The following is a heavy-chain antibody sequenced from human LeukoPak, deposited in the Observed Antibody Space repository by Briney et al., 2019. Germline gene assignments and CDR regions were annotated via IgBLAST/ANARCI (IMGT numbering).Heavy chain of an antibody. CDR1: GGSISSSSYY. J-gene: IGHJ5*02. CDR2: IYYSGST. Sequence: SETLSLTCTVSGGSISSSSYYWGWIRQPPGKGLEWIGSIYYSGSTYYNPSLKSRVTISVDTSKNQFSLKLSSVTAADTAVYYCARRIAVAGISNWFDPWGQGTLVTVSS. CDR3: ARRIAVAGISNWFDP. D-gene: IGHD6-19*01. V-gene: IGHV4-39*01.